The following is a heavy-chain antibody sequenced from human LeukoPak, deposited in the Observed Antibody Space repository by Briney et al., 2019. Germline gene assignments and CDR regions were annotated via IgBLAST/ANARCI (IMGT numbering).Heavy chain of an antibody. CDR2: IKSDGGT. D-gene: IGHD3-22*01. CDR1: GFTFSTYW. V-gene: IGHV3-74*01. J-gene: IGHJ1*01. Sequence: GGSLRLSCAASGFTFSTYWMHWVPQAPGKGLVWVSRIKSDGGTNYADYVKGRFTISRDNAKKTVSLQMNSLRPEDTGVYYCARAPSEIGGYYPEYFRHWGQGTLVTVSS. CDR3: ARAPSEIGGYYPEYFRH.